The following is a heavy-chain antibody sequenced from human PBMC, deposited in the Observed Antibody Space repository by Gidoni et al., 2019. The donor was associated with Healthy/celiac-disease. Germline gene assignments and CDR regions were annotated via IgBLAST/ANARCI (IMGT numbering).Heavy chain of an antibody. Sequence: EVQLVQSGAEVKKPGESLKISCKGSGYSFTSYWIGWVRQMPGKGLEWMGIISPGDSDTRYSPSFQGQVTISADKSISTAYLQWSSLKASDTAMYYCARTLITMVQGVIIDDAFDIWGQGTMVTVSS. V-gene: IGHV5-51*03. J-gene: IGHJ3*02. CDR1: GYSFTSYW. CDR2: ISPGDSDT. CDR3: ARTLITMVQGVIIDDAFDI. D-gene: IGHD3-10*01.